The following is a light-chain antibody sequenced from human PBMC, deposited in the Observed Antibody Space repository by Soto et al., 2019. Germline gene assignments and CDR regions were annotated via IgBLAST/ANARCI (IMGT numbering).Light chain of an antibody. CDR2: ENN. CDR1: SSNIGNNY. CDR3: GTWDSSLSAYV. J-gene: IGLJ1*01. Sequence: HSVLKPPPPGCVDPGQKVAPSCSGSSSNIGNNYVSWYQQLPGTAPKLLIYENNKRPSGIPDRFSGSKSGTSATLGITGLQTGDEADYYCGTWDSSLSAYVFGTGTKVTVL. V-gene: IGLV1-51*02.